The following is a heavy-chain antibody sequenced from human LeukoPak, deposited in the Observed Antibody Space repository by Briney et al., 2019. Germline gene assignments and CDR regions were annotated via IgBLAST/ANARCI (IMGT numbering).Heavy chain of an antibody. D-gene: IGHD6-13*01. V-gene: IGHV3-30*02. J-gene: IGHJ3*02. CDR2: IRYDGSKK. CDR3: ARIGAAENDDAFDI. CDR1: GFVFRTYG. Sequence: GGSLRLSCAASGFVFRTYGMHWVRQAPGKGLEWVALIRYDGSKKYYRDSVKGRFTISRDNSKNTLYLQMNSLRAEDTAVYYCARIGAAENDDAFDIWGQGTMVTVSS.